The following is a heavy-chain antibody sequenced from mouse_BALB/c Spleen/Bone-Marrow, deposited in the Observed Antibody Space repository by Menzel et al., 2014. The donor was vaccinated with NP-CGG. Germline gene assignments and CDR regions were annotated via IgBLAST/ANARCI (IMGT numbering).Heavy chain of an antibody. J-gene: IGHJ2*01. CDR3: ARGTTVYYFDS. D-gene: IGHD1-1*01. CDR1: GYAFTNYL. Sequence: VQVVESGAELVRPGTSVKVSCKASGYAFTNYLIEWVKQRPGQGLEWIGVIYPGSGGTNYNEKFRDKATLTADKSSSTVYMQLSSLTSDDSALYFCARGTTVYYFDSWGQGTTLTVSS. CDR2: IYPGSGGT. V-gene: IGHV1-54*01.